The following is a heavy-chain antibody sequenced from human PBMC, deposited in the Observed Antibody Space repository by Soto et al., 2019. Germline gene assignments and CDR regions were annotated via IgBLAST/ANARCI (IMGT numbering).Heavy chain of an antibody. CDR1: GYTFTSYD. D-gene: IGHD2-15*01. V-gene: IGHV1-8*01. Sequence: ASVKVSCKASGYTFTSYDINWVRQATGQGLEWMGWMNPNSGNTGYAQKFQGRVTMTRNTSISTAYMELSSLRSEDTAVYYCARSATTRKRYYYYGMDVWGQGTTVTV. J-gene: IGHJ6*02. CDR2: MNPNSGNT. CDR3: ARSATTRKRYYYYGMDV.